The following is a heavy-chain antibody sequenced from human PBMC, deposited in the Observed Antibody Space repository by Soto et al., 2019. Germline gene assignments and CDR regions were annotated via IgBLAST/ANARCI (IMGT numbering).Heavy chain of an antibody. CDR3: VRETLAVVGYDY. CDR2: INPNSGGT. Sequence: AAAKVSCKASGYTFTAYYMHWVRQAPGHGLAWMGWINPNSGGTNSAQKFQGRVTMTRDTSISTAYMELSRLRSEETAVYYCVRETLAVVGYDYWGQGTLLTVSS. D-gene: IGHD2-15*01. J-gene: IGHJ4*02. V-gene: IGHV1-2*02. CDR1: GYTFTAYY.